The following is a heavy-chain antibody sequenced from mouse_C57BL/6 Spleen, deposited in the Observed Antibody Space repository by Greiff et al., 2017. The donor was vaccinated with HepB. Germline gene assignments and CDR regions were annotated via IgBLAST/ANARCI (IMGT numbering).Heavy chain of an antibody. J-gene: IGHJ2*01. V-gene: IGHV5-4*01. Sequence: EVQLVESGGGLVKPGGSLKLSCAASGFTFSSYAMSWVRQTPEKRLEWVATISDGGSYTYYPDNVKGRFTISRDNAKNNLYLQMSHLKSEDTAMYYCAREEVTKYYFDYWGQGTTLTVSS. CDR3: AREEVTKYYFDY. D-gene: IGHD2-2*01. CDR2: ISDGGSYT. CDR1: GFTFSSYA.